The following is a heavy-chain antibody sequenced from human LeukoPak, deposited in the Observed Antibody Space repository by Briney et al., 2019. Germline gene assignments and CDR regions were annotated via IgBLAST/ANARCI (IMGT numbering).Heavy chain of an antibody. CDR2: ISSSSSTI. CDR3: ARAPCTSSNCDGPRFDY. D-gene: IGHD2-2*01. J-gene: IGHJ4*02. Sequence: PGGSLRLSCAASGFTFSSYSMNWVRQAPGKGLEWVSYISSSSSTIYYADSVKGRFTISRDNAKNSLYLQMNSLRAEDTAVYYCARAPCTSSNCDGPRFDYWGQGTLVTVSS. CDR1: GFTFSSYS. V-gene: IGHV3-48*01.